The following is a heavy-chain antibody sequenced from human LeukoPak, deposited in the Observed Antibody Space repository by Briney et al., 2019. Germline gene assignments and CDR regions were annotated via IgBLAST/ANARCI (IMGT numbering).Heavy chain of an antibody. CDR2: ISAYNGNT. Sequence: ASVKVSCKASGYTFTSYGISWVRQAPGQALEWMGWISAYNGNTNYAQKLQGRVTMTTDTSTSTPYMELRSLRSDDTAVYYCARDLVYCSSTSCYTGLDYWGQGTLVTVSS. D-gene: IGHD2-2*02. CDR1: GYTFTSYG. CDR3: ARDLVYCSSTSCYTGLDY. V-gene: IGHV1-18*01. J-gene: IGHJ4*02.